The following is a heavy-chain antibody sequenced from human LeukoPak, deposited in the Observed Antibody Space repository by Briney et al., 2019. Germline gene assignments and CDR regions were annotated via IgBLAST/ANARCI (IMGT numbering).Heavy chain of an antibody. Sequence: SETLSLTCTVSSGSIGSSSYYWGGIRQSPGKGLDWIGNIYYSGTTYYNPSLKSRVTISVDTSRNQFSLKLSSVTAADTAVYFCARLPEDDAFDIWGQGTMVTVSS. CDR3: ARLPEDDAFDI. J-gene: IGHJ3*02. CDR2: IYYSGTT. CDR1: SGSIGSSSYY. V-gene: IGHV4-39*01.